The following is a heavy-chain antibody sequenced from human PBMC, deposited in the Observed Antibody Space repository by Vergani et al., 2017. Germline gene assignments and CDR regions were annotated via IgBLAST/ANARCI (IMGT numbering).Heavy chain of an antibody. Sequence: EVQLVESGGVVVQPGGSLRLSCAASGFTFSSYAMSWVRQAPGRGREWVSAISGSGGSTYYADSVKGRFTISRDNSKNTLYLQMNSLRAEDTAVYYCAKQIRRSSSPIGADYWGQGTLVTVSS. CDR1: GFTFSSYA. CDR3: AKQIRRSSSPIGADY. V-gene: IGHV3-23*04. J-gene: IGHJ4*02. D-gene: IGHD6-6*01. CDR2: ISGSGGST.